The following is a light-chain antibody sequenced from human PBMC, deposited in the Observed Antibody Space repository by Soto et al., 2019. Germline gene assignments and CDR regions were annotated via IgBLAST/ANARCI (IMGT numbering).Light chain of an antibody. J-gene: IGKJ3*01. CDR2: AAS. CDR3: QQDLRPPIT. Sequence: IQMILSPSSLSASVGDPVTLTCQASQSVDNYLTWYQQKPGKAPSLLIYAASTLPSGVPSRFSASGSGTDFTLTSSSLQPEDFATYYCQQDLRPPITFGPGTKVDIK. V-gene: IGKV1-39*01. CDR1: QSVDNY.